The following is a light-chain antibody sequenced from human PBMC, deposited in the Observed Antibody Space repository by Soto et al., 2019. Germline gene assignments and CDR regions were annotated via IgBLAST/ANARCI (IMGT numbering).Light chain of an antibody. Sequence: DIQMTQSPSSLSASVGDRVTITCRASQDISNYLAWYQQKPGKVPKLLIYAASTLQSGVPSRFSGSGSWTDFTLTISSLQPEDVATYYCQKYNNAPYPFAQGTKLEIK. CDR1: QDISNY. CDR3: QKYNNAPYP. CDR2: AAS. V-gene: IGKV1-27*01. J-gene: IGKJ2*01.